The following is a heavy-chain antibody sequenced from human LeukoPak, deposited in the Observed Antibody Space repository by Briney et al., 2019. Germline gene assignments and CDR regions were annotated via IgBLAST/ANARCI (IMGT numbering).Heavy chain of an antibody. J-gene: IGHJ4*02. CDR1: GGSISSSSYY. D-gene: IGHD4-17*01. Sequence: SETLSLTCTVSGGSISSSSYYWGWIRQPPGKGLEWIESIYYSGSTYYNPSLKSRVTISVDTSKNQFSLKLSSVTAADTAVYYCASLSVDYGDYRPIDYWGQGTLVTVSS. V-gene: IGHV4-39*01. CDR3: ASLSVDYGDYRPIDY. CDR2: IYYSGST.